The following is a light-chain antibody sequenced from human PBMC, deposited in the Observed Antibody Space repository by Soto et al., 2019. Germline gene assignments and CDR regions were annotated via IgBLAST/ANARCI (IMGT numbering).Light chain of an antibody. CDR3: ALYVGSGTVV. V-gene: IGLV8-61*01. CDR1: SGSVSTSYY. Sequence: QAVVTQEPSFSVSPGVTVILTCGLTSGSVSTSYYPSCYQQSPGLAPRTLIYNTTTRSSGVPDRFSGSILGNKAALTITGAQSDDESDYLCALYVGSGTVVFGGGTKLTVL. CDR2: NTT. J-gene: IGLJ2*01.